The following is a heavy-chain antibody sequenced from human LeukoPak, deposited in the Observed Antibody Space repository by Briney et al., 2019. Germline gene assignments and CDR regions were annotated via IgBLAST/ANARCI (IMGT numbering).Heavy chain of an antibody. V-gene: IGHV2-5*02. CDR1: GFSLTTSGVT. J-gene: IGHJ3*02. Sequence: SGPTLVNPTQTLTLTCTFSGFSLTTSGVTVGWIRQPPGKALEWLALIYWDDDKLYSPSLKSRLTITKDTSKNQVVLTVANVDPVDTATYYRAHRDRYAFDIWGQGTMVTVSS. CDR3: AHRDRYAFDI. D-gene: IGHD1-14*01. CDR2: IYWDDDK.